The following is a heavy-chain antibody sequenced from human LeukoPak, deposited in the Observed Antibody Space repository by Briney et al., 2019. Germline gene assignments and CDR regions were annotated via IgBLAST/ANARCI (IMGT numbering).Heavy chain of an antibody. Sequence: SETLSLTCTVSGGSISSSSYYWGWIRQPPGKGLEWIGSIYYSGSTYYNPSLKSRVTISVDTSKNQFSLKLSSVTAADTAVYYCASYITVRRYFDLWGRGTLVTVSS. CDR1: GGSISSSSYY. V-gene: IGHV4-39*07. J-gene: IGHJ2*01. CDR3: ASYITVRRYFDL. CDR2: IYYSGST. D-gene: IGHD3-10*01.